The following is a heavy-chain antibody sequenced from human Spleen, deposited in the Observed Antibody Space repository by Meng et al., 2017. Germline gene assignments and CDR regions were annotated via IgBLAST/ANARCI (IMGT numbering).Heavy chain of an antibody. CDR2: ISGSGGST. J-gene: IGHJ1*01. V-gene: IGHV3-23*01. D-gene: IGHD3-22*01. Sequence: GESLKISCAASGFTFSSYAMSWVRQAPGKGLEWVSVISGSGGSTYYADSVKGRFTISRDNSKKTLDLQMNSLRAEDTAVYYCAKLPPYYYESSDYLYFQHWGQGTLVTVSS. CDR1: GFTFSSYA. CDR3: AKLPPYYYESSDYLYFQH.